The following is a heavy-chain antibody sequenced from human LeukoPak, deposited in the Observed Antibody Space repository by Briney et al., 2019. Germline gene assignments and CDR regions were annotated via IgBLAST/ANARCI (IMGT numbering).Heavy chain of an antibody. CDR1: GGSISSYY. Sequence: PSETLSLTCTVSGGSISSYYWSWIRQPPGKGLEWIGYIYYSGSTNYNPSLKSRVTISVDTSKNQFSLKRSSVTAADTAVYYCARGTLGYCSSTSCYRNWLDPWGQGTLVTVSS. D-gene: IGHD2-2*01. V-gene: IGHV4-59*01. J-gene: IGHJ5*02. CDR2: IYYSGST. CDR3: ARGTLGYCSSTSCYRNWLDP.